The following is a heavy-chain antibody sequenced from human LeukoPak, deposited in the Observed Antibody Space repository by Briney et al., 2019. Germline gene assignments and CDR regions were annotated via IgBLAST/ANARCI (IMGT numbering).Heavy chain of an antibody. D-gene: IGHD2-21*02. J-gene: IGHJ4*02. CDR1: GFTFSTYW. CDR2: IKQDGSEK. Sequence: GGSLRLSCAASGFTFSTYWMSWVRQAPGKGLEWVANIKQDGSEKYYVDSVKGRFTISRDNSKNTLYLQMNSLRAEDTAVYYCAREDCGGDCYFPDYWGQGTLVTVSS. CDR3: AREDCGGDCYFPDY. V-gene: IGHV3-7*01.